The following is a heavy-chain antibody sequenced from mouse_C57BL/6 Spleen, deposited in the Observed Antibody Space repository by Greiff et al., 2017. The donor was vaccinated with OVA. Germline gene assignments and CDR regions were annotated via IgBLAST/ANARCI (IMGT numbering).Heavy chain of an antibody. CDR3: ARPTVVDWYFDV. D-gene: IGHD1-1*01. V-gene: IGHV1-82*01. J-gene: IGHJ1*03. Sequence: VQLQQSGPELVKPGASVKISCKASGYAFSSSWMNWVKQRPGKGLEWIGRMYPGDGDTNYNGKFKGKATLTADKSSSTAYMQLSSLTAEDSAVYFCARPTVVDWYFDVWGTGTTVTVSS. CDR2: MYPGDGDT. CDR1: GYAFSSSW.